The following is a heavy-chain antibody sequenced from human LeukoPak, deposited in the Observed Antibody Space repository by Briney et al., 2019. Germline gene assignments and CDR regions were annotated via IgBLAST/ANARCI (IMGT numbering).Heavy chain of an antibody. J-gene: IGHJ4*02. CDR3: ARSSERRYYFDY. CDR2: IYSGGST. D-gene: IGHD3-22*01. Sequence: GGSLRLSCAASGFTVSSNYMSWVRQAPGKGLEWVSIIYSGGSTFYADSVKGRFTVSRDNSKNTLYLQMNTLRAEDTAVYYCARSSERRYYFDYWGQGTLVTVSS. V-gene: IGHV3-53*01. CDR1: GFTVSSNY.